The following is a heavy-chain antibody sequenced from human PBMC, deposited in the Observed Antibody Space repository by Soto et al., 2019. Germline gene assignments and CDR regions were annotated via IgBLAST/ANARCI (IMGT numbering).Heavy chain of an antibody. V-gene: IGHV3-30-3*01. D-gene: IGHD2-15*01. Sequence: QVPLVESGGGVVQPGRSLRLSCAASGFTFSSYAMHWVRQAPGKGLEWVAVISYDGSNKYYADSVKGRFTISRDNSKNTLYLQMNSLRAEDTAVYYCARKGHGSGWFPSCGMDVWGQGTTVTVSS. J-gene: IGHJ6*02. CDR3: ARKGHGSGWFPSCGMDV. CDR1: GFTFSSYA. CDR2: ISYDGSNK.